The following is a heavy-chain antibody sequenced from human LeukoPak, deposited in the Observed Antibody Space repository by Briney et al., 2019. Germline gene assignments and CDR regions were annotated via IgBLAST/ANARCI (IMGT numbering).Heavy chain of an antibody. CDR1: GFTFSSYW. CDR2: ISGSGGQT. V-gene: IGHV3-23*01. CDR3: AKLAGSGSHSANEFDY. D-gene: IGHD3-10*01. J-gene: IGHJ4*02. Sequence: GGSLRLSCAASGFTFSSYWMSWVRQAPGKGLEWVSLISGSGGQTYYVDSAKGRFTISRDNSKNTLYLQMNSLRVEDTAIYYCAKLAGSGSHSANEFDYWGQGTLVTVFS.